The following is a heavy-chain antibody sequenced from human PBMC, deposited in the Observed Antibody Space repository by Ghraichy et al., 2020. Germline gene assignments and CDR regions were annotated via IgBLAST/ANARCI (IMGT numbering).Heavy chain of an antibody. CDR2: IYYSGSS. Sequence: SETLSLTCTVSGGSISSYYWSWGWQPQGKGKEWIGYIYYSGSSNYNPSLKSRVTISVDTSKNQFSLKLTSVTAADTAVYYCATSWNYGTYYFDYWGQGTLVTVSS. V-gene: IGHV4-59*01. D-gene: IGHD1-7*01. J-gene: IGHJ4*02. CDR3: ATSWNYGTYYFDY. CDR1: GGSISSYY.